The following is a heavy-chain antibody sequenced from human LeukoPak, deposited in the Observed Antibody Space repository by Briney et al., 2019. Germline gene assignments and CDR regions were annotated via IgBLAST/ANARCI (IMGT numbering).Heavy chain of an antibody. CDR3: ARRRRGIQLVYYYYMDV. J-gene: IGHJ6*03. Sequence: GGTLRLSCAASGFTLNNYGMSWVRQAPGRGLEWVSAISRDGGDTFYADSVKGRFTISRDNSKNTVYLQMNSLRAEDTAVYYCARRRRGIQLVYYYYMDVWGKGTTVTISS. CDR1: GFTLNNYG. V-gene: IGHV3-23*01. CDR2: ISRDGGDT. D-gene: IGHD5-18*01.